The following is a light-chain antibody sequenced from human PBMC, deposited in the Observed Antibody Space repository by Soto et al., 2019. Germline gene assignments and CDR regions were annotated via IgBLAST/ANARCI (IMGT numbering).Light chain of an antibody. Sequence: DIHITHSPSSLSASFGDRVTLTCRASQNIDTYLNWYQQKPGTAPKLLMYAASSLHSGVPSRFSGSGSGTDFTLTISSLQPEDFATYYCQQSHTTPYTFGQGTKVDIK. J-gene: IGKJ2*01. CDR3: QQSHTTPYT. V-gene: IGKV1-39*01. CDR1: QNIDTY. CDR2: AAS.